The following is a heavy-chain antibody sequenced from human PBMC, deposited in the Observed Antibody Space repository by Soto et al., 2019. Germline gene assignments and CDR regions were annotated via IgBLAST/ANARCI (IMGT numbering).Heavy chain of an antibody. CDR1: CGAIISYY. CDR3: AREDSSSWPTLGWFDP. Sequence: SETLSLTCTFSCGAIISYYWSWIRQPPGKGLEWIGYIYYSGSTNYNPSLKSRVTISVDTSKNQFSLKLSSVTAADTAVYYCAREDSSSWPTLGWFDPWGQGTLVTVSS. V-gene: IGHV4-59*01. J-gene: IGHJ5*02. D-gene: IGHD6-13*01. CDR2: IYYSGST.